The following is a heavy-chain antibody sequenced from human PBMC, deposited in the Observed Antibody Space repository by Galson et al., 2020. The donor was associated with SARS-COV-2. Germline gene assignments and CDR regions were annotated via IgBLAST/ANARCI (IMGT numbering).Heavy chain of an antibody. CDR2: ISGSAGST. J-gene: IGHJ6*02. V-gene: IGHV3-23*01. Sequence: GGSLRLSCAASGFTFSSYAMSWVRQAPGKGLEWVSVISGSAGSTYAVDSVKGRFTISRDNYKNTLYLQMKSLRAEDTAVYYCAKGWAADVYKYYGMDVWGQGTTGTVSS. CDR3: AKGWAADVYKYYGMDV. CDR1: GFTFSSYA. D-gene: IGHD6-13*01.